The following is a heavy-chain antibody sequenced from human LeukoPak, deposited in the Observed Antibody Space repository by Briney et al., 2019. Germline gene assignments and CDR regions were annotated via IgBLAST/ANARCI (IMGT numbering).Heavy chain of an antibody. Sequence: FAVTVSCMPCRGTPRRYAISWVRQAPPQGLEWLGRIIPILGIANYAQKFQGRVTITADKSTSTAYMELSSLRAEDTAVYYCARYGWGSQEDDDAFDIWGQGTMVTVSS. CDR1: RGTPRRYA. D-gene: IGHD3-10*01. CDR3: ARYGWGSQEDDDAFDI. CDR2: IIPILGIA. J-gene: IGHJ3*02. V-gene: IGHV1-69*04.